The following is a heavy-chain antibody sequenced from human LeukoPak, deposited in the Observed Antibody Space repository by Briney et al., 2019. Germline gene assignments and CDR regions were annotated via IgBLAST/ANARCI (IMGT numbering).Heavy chain of an antibody. V-gene: IGHV5-51*01. CDR1: GYSFSTYW. J-gene: IGHJ4*02. D-gene: IGHD5/OR15-5a*01. Sequence: GESLKISCKASGYSFSTYWVAWVRQMPGKGLEWMGIIYPGDSDTRYSPSFQGQVTISADKSISTAYLQWSSLKASDTAMYYCARGNVDIVFNIWGQGTLVTVSS. CDR3: ARGNVDIVFNI. CDR2: IYPGDSDT.